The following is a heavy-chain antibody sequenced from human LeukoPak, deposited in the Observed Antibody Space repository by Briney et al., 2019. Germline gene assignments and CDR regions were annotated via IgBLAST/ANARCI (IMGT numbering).Heavy chain of an antibody. Sequence: GGSLRLSCAASGFTFDNYGMHWVRQAPGKGLERVAFIRSDGGIKYYADSVKGRFTISRDNSKNTLYLQVNSLRAEDTAVYFCAKDVPAAYFDYWGQGTLVTGSS. CDR1: GFTFDNYG. CDR3: AKDVPAAYFDY. D-gene: IGHD2-2*01. J-gene: IGHJ4*02. V-gene: IGHV3-30*02. CDR2: IRSDGGIK.